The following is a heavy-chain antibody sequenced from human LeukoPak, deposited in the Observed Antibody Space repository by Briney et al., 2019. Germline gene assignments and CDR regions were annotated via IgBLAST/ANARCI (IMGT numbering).Heavy chain of an antibody. D-gene: IGHD2-15*01. J-gene: IGHJ5*02. V-gene: IGHV3-7*03. Sequence: PGGSLTLSCAASGFSFSDYWMTWVRQAPGAGLEFVANINPDGTATYYADPVKGRFTISRDNSKNTLYLQMNSLRADDTAVYYCAKTQGYYDAWGQGALVTVSS. CDR3: AKTQGYYDA. CDR1: GFSFSDYW. CDR2: INPDGTAT.